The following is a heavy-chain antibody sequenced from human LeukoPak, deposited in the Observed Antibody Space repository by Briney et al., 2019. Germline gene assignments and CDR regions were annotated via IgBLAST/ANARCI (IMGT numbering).Heavy chain of an antibody. J-gene: IGHJ4*02. CDR2: ISSDGNKK. CDR3: ARVDTAMLIPDYFDY. V-gene: IGHV3-30*04. CDR1: RFTFSNYT. D-gene: IGHD5-18*01. Sequence: GGSLRLSCAASRFTFSNYTMHWVRQAPGKGLEWVAVISSDGNKKYYRDSVKGRFTTSRDNSKNTLSLQMNSLRAEDTAVYYCARVDTAMLIPDYFDYWGQGTLVSVSS.